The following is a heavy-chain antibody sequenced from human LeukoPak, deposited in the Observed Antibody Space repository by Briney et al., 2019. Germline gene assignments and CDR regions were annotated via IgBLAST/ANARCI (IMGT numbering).Heavy chain of an antibody. D-gene: IGHD1-26*01. V-gene: IGHV3-33*01. J-gene: IGHJ4*02. CDR2: IWYDGGNK. CDR1: GFTFSSYG. Sequence: GRSLRLSCAASGFTFSSYGMHWVRQAPGKGLEWVAVIWYDGGNKYYADSVKGRFTISRDNSKNTLYLQMNSLRAEDTAVYYCAREGSLGYFDYWGQGTLVTVSS. CDR3: AREGSLGYFDY.